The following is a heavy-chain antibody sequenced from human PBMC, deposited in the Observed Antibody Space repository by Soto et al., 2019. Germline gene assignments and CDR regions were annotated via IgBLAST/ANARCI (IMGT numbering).Heavy chain of an antibody. V-gene: IGHV5-51*01. D-gene: IGHD2-15*01. CDR1: GYSFTSYW. Sequence: GESLKISCKGSGYSFTSYWIGWVRQMPGKGLEWMGIIYPGDSDTRYSPSFQGQVTISADKSISTAYLQWSSLKASDTAMYYCARTPGYCSGGSCRRGYYYYYMDVWGKGTTVTVSS. CDR3: ARTPGYCSGGSCRRGYYYYYMDV. J-gene: IGHJ6*03. CDR2: IYPGDSDT.